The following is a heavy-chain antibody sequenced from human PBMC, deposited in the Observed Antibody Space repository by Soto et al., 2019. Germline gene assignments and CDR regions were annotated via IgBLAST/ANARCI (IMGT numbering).Heavy chain of an antibody. J-gene: IGHJ4*02. V-gene: IGHV1-69*13. CDR2: IIPIFGTA. CDR1: GGTFSSYA. Sequence: GASVKVSCKASGGTFSSYAISWVRQAPGQGLEWVGGIIPIFGTANYAQKFQGRVTITADESTSTAYMELSSLRSEDTAVYYCAKDSGPYYYDSSGYFGYWGQGTLVTVSS. D-gene: IGHD3-22*01. CDR3: AKDSGPYYYDSSGYFGY.